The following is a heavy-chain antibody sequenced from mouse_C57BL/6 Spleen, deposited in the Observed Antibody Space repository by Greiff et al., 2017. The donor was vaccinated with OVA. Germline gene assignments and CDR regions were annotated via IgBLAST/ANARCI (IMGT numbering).Heavy chain of an antibody. CDR3: ARDEGYVFDY. D-gene: IGHD2-3*01. J-gene: IGHJ2*01. CDR2: ISDGGSYT. CDR1: GFTFSSYA. V-gene: IGHV5-4*01. Sequence: EVQRVESGGGLVKPGGSLTLSCAASGFTFSSYAMSWVRQTPEKRLEWVATISDGGSYTYYPDNVKGRITISRDNAKNSLYLQMSHLKTEDTAMYYCARDEGYVFDYWGQGTTLTVSS.